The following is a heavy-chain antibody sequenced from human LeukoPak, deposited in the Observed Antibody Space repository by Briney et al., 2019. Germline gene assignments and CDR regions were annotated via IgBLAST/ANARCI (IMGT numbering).Heavy chain of an antibody. D-gene: IGHD2-21*01. J-gene: IGHJ5*02. Sequence: SATLSLTCTVSGGSITSYYWNWIRQPAGKGLEWIGRIDTSGSTNYNPSLKSRVTMSVDTSKNQFSLKLSSVTAADTAVYYCARDIAVNWFDPWGQGTLVTVSS. V-gene: IGHV4-4*07. CDR3: ARDIAVNWFDP. CDR2: IDTSGST. CDR1: GGSITSYY.